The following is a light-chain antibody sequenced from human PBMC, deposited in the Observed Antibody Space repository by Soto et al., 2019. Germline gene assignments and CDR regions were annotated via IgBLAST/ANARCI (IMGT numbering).Light chain of an antibody. CDR3: RKHNSDHWT. Sequence: DIQMTQSPSSLSASVGDRVTITCRASQGIRNDLGWYQQKPGKAPKRLIYAASSLPSGVPSRFSGSVRGTDFTVTIRSLQPEDVATYYCRKHNSDHWTFGRGTKVQLK. CDR1: QGIRND. V-gene: IGKV1-17*01. J-gene: IGKJ1*01. CDR2: AAS.